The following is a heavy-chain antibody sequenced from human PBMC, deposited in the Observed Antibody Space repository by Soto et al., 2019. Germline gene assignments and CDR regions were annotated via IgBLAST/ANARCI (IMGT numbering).Heavy chain of an antibody. D-gene: IGHD3-10*01. J-gene: IGHJ4*02. CDR3: MNLYSYGSGSYYK. V-gene: IGHV3-23*01. Sequence: EVQLLESGGGLVQPGGSLRLSCAASGFTFSTYAMSWVRQAPGKGLEWVSGMSGSGGSTYYADSVKVRFTISRDNSKNTLYLQMNSLRAEDTAVYYCMNLYSYGSGSYYKWGQGTLVTVSS. CDR1: GFTFSTYA. CDR2: MSGSGGST.